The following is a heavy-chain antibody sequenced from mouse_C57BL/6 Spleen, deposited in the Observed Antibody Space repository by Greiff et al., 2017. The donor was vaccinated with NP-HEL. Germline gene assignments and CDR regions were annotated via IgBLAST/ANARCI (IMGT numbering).Heavy chain of an antibody. J-gene: IGHJ2*01. CDR3: ATYGNYGYFDY. Sequence: VQLQQSGGGLVKPGGSLKLSCAASGFTFSDYGMHWVRQAPEKGLAWVAYISSGSSTIYSADTVKGRFTISRDNAKNTLFLQMTSLRSEDTAMYYFATYGNYGYFDYWGQGTTLTVSS. CDR1: GFTFSDYG. V-gene: IGHV5-17*01. D-gene: IGHD2-1*01. CDR2: ISSGSSTI.